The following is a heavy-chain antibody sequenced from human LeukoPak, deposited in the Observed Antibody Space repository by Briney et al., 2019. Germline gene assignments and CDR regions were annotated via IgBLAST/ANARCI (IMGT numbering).Heavy chain of an antibody. Sequence: SGPTLVNPTQTLTLTCTFSGFSLNTNGVGVGWIRQPPGKALEWLALIYWDDDKRYSPSLESRLTITKDASKNQVVLTMTNMDHVDTGTYYCARRIRFSSSSHYYYYYMDVWGKGTTVTVSS. CDR2: IYWDDDK. CDR3: ARRIRFSSSSHYYYYYMDV. CDR1: GFSLNTNGVG. J-gene: IGHJ6*03. V-gene: IGHV2-5*02. D-gene: IGHD6-6*01.